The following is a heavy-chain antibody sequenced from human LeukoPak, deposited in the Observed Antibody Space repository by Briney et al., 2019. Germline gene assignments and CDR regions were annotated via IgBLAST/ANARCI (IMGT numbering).Heavy chain of an antibody. D-gene: IGHD3-16*01. CDR3: AKLATSDTGETY. CDR2: INPSGDST. Sequence: ASVTISCKASGYTFTINHIHWVRQAPGQGLEWMGVINPSGDSTTYAQNVQGRVTMTRDTSTSTVYMELRSLRSEDTAIYYCAKLATSDTGETYWGQGTLVTVSS. V-gene: IGHV1-46*01. J-gene: IGHJ4*02. CDR1: GYTFTINH.